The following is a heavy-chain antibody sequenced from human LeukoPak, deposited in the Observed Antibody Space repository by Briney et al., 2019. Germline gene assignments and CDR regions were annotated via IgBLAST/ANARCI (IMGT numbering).Heavy chain of an antibody. J-gene: IGHJ4*02. CDR2: IRSTGDST. CDR1: GFTFSSYA. V-gene: IGHV3-23*01. CDR3: ANTRDGYNYGDY. D-gene: IGHD5-24*01. Sequence: GGSLRLSCAASGFTFSSYAITWVRQARGKGLEWVSSIRSTGDSTFYADSVKGRFTISRDNSKNTVYLLMNSLRTEDTAVYYCANTRDGYNYGDYWGQGTLVTVSS.